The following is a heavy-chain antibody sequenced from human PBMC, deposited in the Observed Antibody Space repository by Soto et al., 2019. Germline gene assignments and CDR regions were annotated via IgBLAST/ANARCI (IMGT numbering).Heavy chain of an antibody. V-gene: IGHV3-74*01. Sequence: EVQLVESGGGLVQPGESLRLSCAAYGFTFDYYWMHWVRQAPGKGLVWVSRIHSDGTSTPYADSVKGRFTISRDNAKNTRSLQLNSLRAEDTAVDYCARGDRGAFDLWGKRTVVTVSS. CDR2: IHSDGTST. J-gene: IGHJ3*01. D-gene: IGHD1-26*01. CDR1: GFTFDYYW. CDR3: ARGDRGAFDL.